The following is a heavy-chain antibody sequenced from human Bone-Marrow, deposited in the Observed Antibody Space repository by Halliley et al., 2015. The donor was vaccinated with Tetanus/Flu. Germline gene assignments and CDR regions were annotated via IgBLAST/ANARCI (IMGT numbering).Heavy chain of an antibody. D-gene: IGHD5-18*01. J-gene: IGHJ3*02. CDR1: GGTFGSYS. V-gene: IGHV1-69*14. Sequence: QVQLVQSGAEVKKPGSSVKVSCKASGGTFGSYSISWVRQAPGQGLEWMGGITPIFGTVNYAQKFKGRVTITADKSTTTAYMELSSLRYDDTAVYYCARDMDTARVMPNDAFEIWGPGTMVAVSS. CDR2: ITPIFGTV. CDR3: ARDMDTARVMPNDAFEI.